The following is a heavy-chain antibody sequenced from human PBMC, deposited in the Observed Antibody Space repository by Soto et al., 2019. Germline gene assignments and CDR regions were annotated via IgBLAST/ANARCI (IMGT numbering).Heavy chain of an antibody. J-gene: IGHJ5*02. CDR1: GFTVSSNY. CDR3: ARVYTRSYNWFDP. CDR2: IYSGGST. Sequence: EVQLVESGGGLVQPGGSLRLSCAASGFTVSSNYMSWVRQAPGKGLEWVSVIYSGGSTYYADAVKGRFTISRHNSKNTLYLQMNSLRAEDTAVYYCARVYTRSYNWFDPWGQGTLVTVSS. V-gene: IGHV3-53*04. D-gene: IGHD1-26*01.